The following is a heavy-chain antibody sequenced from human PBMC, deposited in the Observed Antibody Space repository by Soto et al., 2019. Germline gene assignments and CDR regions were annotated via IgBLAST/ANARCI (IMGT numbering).Heavy chain of an antibody. CDR1: GYTFTGYY. J-gene: IGHJ4*02. CDR3: ARSGYGRRPNFDY. CDR2: INPNSGGT. V-gene: IGHV1-2*04. Sequence: ASVKVSCKASGYTFTGYYMHWVRQAPGQGLEWMGWINPNSGGTNYAQKFQGWVTMTRDTSISTAYMELSRLKSDDTAVYYCARSGYGRRPNFDYWGQGTLVTVSS. D-gene: IGHD5-18*01.